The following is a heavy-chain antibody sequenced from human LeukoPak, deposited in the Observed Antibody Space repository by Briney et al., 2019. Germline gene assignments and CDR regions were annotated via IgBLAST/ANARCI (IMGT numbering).Heavy chain of an antibody. D-gene: IGHD1-1*01. CDR1: GFTFSSYA. Sequence: PGGSLRLSCAASGFTFSSYAMRWVRQAPGKGLEWVSTITSGGNTYYADSVRGRFTVSRDNSKNTLNLQMSSLRAEDTAAYYCARVLTGTNYKPMDVWGKGTTVTVSS. CDR3: ARVLTGTNYKPMDV. V-gene: IGHV3-23*01. CDR2: ITSGGNT. J-gene: IGHJ6*04.